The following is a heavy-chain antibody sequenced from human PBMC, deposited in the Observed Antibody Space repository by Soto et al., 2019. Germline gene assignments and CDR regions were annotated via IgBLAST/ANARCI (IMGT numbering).Heavy chain of an antibody. V-gene: IGHV4-34*01. J-gene: IGHJ4*02. CDR2: INHSGST. CDR1: GGYFSGYD. Sequence: SQTMSLRYGVDGGYFSGYDWSWLRKTPGKGLEWIGEINHSGSTNYNPSLKSRVTISVDTSKNQFSLKLSSVTAADTAVYYCASGIAYSSSFYRYWGKGTLVTVSP. D-gene: IGHD6-13*01. CDR3: ASGIAYSSSFYRY.